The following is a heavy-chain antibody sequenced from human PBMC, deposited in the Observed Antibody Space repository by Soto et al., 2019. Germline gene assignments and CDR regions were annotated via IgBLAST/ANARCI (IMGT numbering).Heavy chain of an antibody. Sequence: QVQLVQSGAEVKKPGASVKVSCKASGYTFTSYGISWVRQAPGQGVEWMGWISAYNGNTNYAQKLQGRVTMTTDTSTSTAYMELRSLRSDDTAVYYCARDSYYYDSSGYYPPDDAFDIWGQGTTVTVSS. D-gene: IGHD3-22*01. CDR2: ISAYNGNT. V-gene: IGHV1-18*01. CDR1: GYTFTSYG. J-gene: IGHJ3*02. CDR3: ARDSYYYDSSGYYPPDDAFDI.